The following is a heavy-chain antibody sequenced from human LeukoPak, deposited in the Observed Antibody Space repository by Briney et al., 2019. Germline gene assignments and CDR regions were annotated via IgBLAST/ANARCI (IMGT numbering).Heavy chain of an antibody. CDR1: GCTFTGYY. D-gene: IGHD1-26*01. V-gene: IGHV1-2*04. CDR2: INPNSGGT. J-gene: IGHJ4*02. CDR3: ARGSIESGSYYYYFDY. Sequence: RASVKVSCKASGCTFTGYYMHWVRQAPGQGLEWMGWINPNSGGTNYAQKFQGWVTMTRDTSISTAYMELSRLRSDDTAVYYCARGSIESGSYYYYFDYWGQGTLVTVSS.